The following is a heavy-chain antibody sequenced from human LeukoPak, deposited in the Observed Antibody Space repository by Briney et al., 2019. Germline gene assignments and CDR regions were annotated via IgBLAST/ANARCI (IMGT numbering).Heavy chain of an antibody. CDR1: GFTFSSYS. Sequence: GALRLSCAASGFTFSSYSMNWVRPAPGKGLGLVSSISSSSSYIYYADSVKGRFTISRDNTKNSLYLQMNSLRAEDTAVYYCARDLRGYYYDSSDPYYYCMDVWGQGTTVTVSS. V-gene: IGHV3-21*01. D-gene: IGHD3-22*01. CDR3: ARDLRGYYYDSSDPYYYCMDV. J-gene: IGHJ6*02. CDR2: ISSSSSYI.